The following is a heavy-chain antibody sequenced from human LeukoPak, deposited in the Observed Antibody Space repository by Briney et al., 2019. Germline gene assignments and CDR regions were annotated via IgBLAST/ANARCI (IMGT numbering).Heavy chain of an antibody. CDR3: ARVSRAAFDI. CDR2: ISSSSSYI. Sequence: PGGSLRLSCAASGFTFSSYSMNWVRQAPGKGLEWASSISSSSSYIYYADSVKGRFTISRDNAKNSLYLQMNSLRAEDTAVYYCARVSRAAFDIWGQGTMVTVSS. J-gene: IGHJ3*02. V-gene: IGHV3-21*01. CDR1: GFTFSSYS.